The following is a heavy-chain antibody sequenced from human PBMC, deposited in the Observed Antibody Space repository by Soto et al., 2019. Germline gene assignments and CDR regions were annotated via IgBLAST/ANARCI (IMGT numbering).Heavy chain of an antibody. V-gene: IGHV3-21*04. J-gene: IGHJ4*02. CDR1: GFTFSSYS. CDR2: IFISSSYI. CDR3: ARGEGGGEYYFDY. D-gene: IGHD3-10*01. Sequence: LRLSCAASGFTFSSYSMNWVRQAPGKGLEWVSSIFISSSYIYYADSVKGRFTISRDNAKNSLYLQMNSLRSEDTAVYYCARGEGGGEYYFDYWGQGTLVTVSS.